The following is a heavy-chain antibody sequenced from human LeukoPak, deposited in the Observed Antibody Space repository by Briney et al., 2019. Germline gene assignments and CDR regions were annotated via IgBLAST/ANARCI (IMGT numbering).Heavy chain of an antibody. CDR3: ARESSTFSLDY. V-gene: IGHV1-2*02. Sequence: ASVKVPCKASGYTFSGYYMHWVRQAPGQGLEWMGWINPNSGGTNYAQKFQGRVTMTRDTSISTAYMELGRLRSDDTAVYYCARESSTFSLDYWGQGTLVTVSS. J-gene: IGHJ4*02. D-gene: IGHD3-3*02. CDR2: INPNSGGT. CDR1: GYTFSGYY.